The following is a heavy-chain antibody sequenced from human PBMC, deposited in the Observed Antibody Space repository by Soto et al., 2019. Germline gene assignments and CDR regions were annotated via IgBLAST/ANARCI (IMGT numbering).Heavy chain of an antibody. CDR2: IYHSGST. CDR3: AREGIAVAGRKNYYYYGMDV. V-gene: IGHV4-38-2*02. D-gene: IGHD6-19*01. CDR1: GYSISSGYY. J-gene: IGHJ6*02. Sequence: PSETLSLTCAVSGYSISSGYYWGWIRQPPGKGLEWIGSIYHSGSTYYNPSLKSRVTISVDTSKNQFSPKLSSVTAADTAVYYCAREGIAVAGRKNYYYYGMDVWGQGTTVTVSS.